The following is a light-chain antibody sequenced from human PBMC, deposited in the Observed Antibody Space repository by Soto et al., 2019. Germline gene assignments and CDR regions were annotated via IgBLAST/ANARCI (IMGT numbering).Light chain of an antibody. CDR2: DAS. CDR1: HNVSSY. V-gene: IGKV3-11*01. Sequence: EIVLTQSPATLSLSPGERATLSCRASHNVSSYLAWYQQKPGQAPRLLIYDASNRATGIPARFSGSGSGTDFTLTISSLQSEDFAVYYCQQYNNWPPLTFGGGTKVDI. J-gene: IGKJ4*01. CDR3: QQYNNWPPLT.